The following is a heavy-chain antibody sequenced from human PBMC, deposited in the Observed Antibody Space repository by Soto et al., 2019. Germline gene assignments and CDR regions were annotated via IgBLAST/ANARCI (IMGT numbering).Heavy chain of an antibody. D-gene: IGHD1-26*01. CDR1: GYSFTDYL. J-gene: IGHJ4*02. CDR3: ARLSGARSPANF. CDR2: IYPGDSDT. V-gene: IGHV5-51*01. Sequence: GESLKISFKGSGYSFTDYLICWVRQMPVKGLEWMGIIYPGDSDTRYNPSFQGRVTISADKSITTAYLQWSSLKASDTAMYFCARLSGARSPANFWGQGTVVTVSS.